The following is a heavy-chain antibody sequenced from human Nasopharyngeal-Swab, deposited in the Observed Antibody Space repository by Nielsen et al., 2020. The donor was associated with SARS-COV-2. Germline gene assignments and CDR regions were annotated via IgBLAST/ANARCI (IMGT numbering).Heavy chain of an antibody. CDR3: ARVPITVIIGDAFDI. D-gene: IGHD3-22*01. CDR2: IYHSGST. J-gene: IGHJ3*02. V-gene: IGHV4-38-2*02. CDR1: GYSFSSGYY. Sequence: ESLKISCTVSGYSFSSGYYWGWIRQPPGKGLECIGSIYHSGSTYYNPFLKSRVTISVDTSKNQFSLKLSSVTAADTAVYYCARVPITVIIGDAFDIWGQGTMVTVSS.